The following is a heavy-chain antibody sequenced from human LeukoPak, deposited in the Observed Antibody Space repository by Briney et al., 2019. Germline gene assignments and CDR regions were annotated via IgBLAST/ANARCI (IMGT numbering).Heavy chain of an antibody. Sequence: SETLSLTCTVSGGSISSGGYYWSWIRQHPGKGLEWIGYIYYSGSTYYNPSLKSRVTISVDTSKNQFSLKLSSVTAADTAVYYCARGAEYYGSGKKGYFNYWGQGTLVNYSS. CDR1: GGSISSGGYY. J-gene: IGHJ4*02. D-gene: IGHD3-10*01. CDR3: ARGAEYYGSGKKGYFNY. V-gene: IGHV4-31*03. CDR2: IYYSGST.